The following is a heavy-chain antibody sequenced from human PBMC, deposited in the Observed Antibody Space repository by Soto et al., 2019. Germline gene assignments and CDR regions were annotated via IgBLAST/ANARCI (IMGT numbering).Heavy chain of an antibody. Sequence: PSEPLSLTCTVSGGSVSSVKYFWSWIRQPPGKGLEWIAYIYNNGNTNYNPSLKSRATISVDTSKNQCSLKLTSVTAADSAVYFCARTVMPVGNLAAFDHWGQGVLVTVSS. CDR2: IYNNGNT. V-gene: IGHV4-61*01. CDR3: ARTVMPVGNLAAFDH. D-gene: IGHD7-27*01. CDR1: GGSVSSVKYF. J-gene: IGHJ4*02.